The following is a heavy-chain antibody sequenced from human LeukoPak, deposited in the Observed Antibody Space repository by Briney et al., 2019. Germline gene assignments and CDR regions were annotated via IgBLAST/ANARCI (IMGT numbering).Heavy chain of an antibody. CDR3: AREAYSGYCSGGSCYTLYFQH. D-gene: IGHD2-15*01. J-gene: IGHJ1*01. Sequence: PGRSLRLSCAASGFTFSSYAMHWVRQAPGKGLEWVAVISYDGSNKYYADSVKGRFTISRDNSKNTLYLQMNSLRAEDTAVYYCAREAYSGYCSGGSCYTLYFQHWGQGTLVTVSS. V-gene: IGHV3-30-3*01. CDR1: GFTFSSYA. CDR2: ISYDGSNK.